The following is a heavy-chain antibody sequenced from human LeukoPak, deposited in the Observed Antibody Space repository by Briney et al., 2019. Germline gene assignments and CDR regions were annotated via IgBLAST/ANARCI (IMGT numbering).Heavy chain of an antibody. CDR1: GGSISSGGYS. CDR3: ARGPGIDSYGYYYYYGMDV. J-gene: IGHJ6*02. Sequence: SETLSLTCAVSGGSISSGGYSWSWIRQPPGKGLEWIGYIYHSGSTYYNPSLKSRVTISVDRSKNQFSLKLSSVTAADTAVYYCARGPGIDSYGYYYYYGMDVWGQGTTVTVSS. V-gene: IGHV4-30-2*01. CDR2: IYHSGST. D-gene: IGHD5-18*01.